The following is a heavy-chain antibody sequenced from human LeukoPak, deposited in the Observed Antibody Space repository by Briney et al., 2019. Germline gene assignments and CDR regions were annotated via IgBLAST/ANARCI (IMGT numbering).Heavy chain of an antibody. V-gene: IGHV2-5*02. Sequence: SGPTLVNPTQTLTLTCTFSGFSLSTSGVGVGWIRQPPGKALEWLALIYWDDDKRYSPSLKSRLTITKDTSKNQVVLTMTNMDPVDTATYYCAHSAFSLVGGAGTTQIYYYYGMDVWGQGTTVTVSS. CDR1: GFSLSTSGVG. CDR3: AHSAFSLVGGAGTTQIYYYYGMDV. CDR2: IYWDDDK. D-gene: IGHD6-13*01. J-gene: IGHJ6*02.